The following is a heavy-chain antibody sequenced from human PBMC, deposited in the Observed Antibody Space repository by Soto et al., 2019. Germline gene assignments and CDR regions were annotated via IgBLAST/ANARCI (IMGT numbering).Heavy chain of an antibody. CDR1: GFTFSSDW. J-gene: IGHJ4*02. V-gene: IGHV3-74*01. D-gene: IGHD3-10*01. CDR2: IDSGGRTT. CDR3: ARWFTYGNFDYFDY. Sequence: GGSLRLSCAVSGFTFSSDWMHWFRQAPGKGLVWVSRIDSGGRTTTYADSVKGRFTISRDNAKNTLYLQMNGLRAEDTALYYCARWFTYGNFDYFDYWGQGTQVTVSS.